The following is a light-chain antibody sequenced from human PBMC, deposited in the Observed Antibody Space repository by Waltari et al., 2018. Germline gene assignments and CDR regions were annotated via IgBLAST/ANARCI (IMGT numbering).Light chain of an antibody. V-gene: IGKV3-15*01. J-gene: IGKJ1*01. Sequence: EIVMTQTPATLSVSPGERATLSCRACQSVSSKLAWYQQKPGQAPRLLIYGASTRATDIPARFSGSGSGTEFTLTISSLQSEDFAVYYCQQYNNWQTFGQGTKVEIK. CDR1: QSVSSK. CDR3: QQYNNWQT. CDR2: GAS.